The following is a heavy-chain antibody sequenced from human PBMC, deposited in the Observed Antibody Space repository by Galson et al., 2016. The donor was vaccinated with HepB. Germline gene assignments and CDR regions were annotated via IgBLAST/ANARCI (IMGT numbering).Heavy chain of an antibody. CDR3: VRDPLRFSLSGLDV. Sequence: SLRLSCAASGFTFNTYWMTWVRQAPGKGLEWVANIRQDGNEKYYVDSVKGRFTISRDNAKNSLYLQMNSLRAEDTGVYYCVRDPLRFSLSGLDVWGQGTTVAVSS. J-gene: IGHJ6*02. V-gene: IGHV3-7*04. CDR1: GFTFNTYW. CDR2: IRQDGNEK. D-gene: IGHD3-3*01.